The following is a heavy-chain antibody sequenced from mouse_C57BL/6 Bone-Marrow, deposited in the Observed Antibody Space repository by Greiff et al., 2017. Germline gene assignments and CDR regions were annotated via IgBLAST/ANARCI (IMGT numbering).Heavy chain of an antibody. J-gene: IGHJ2*01. CDR1: GYTFTSYG. D-gene: IGHD1-1*01. CDR2: IYPRSGNT. CDR3: AYVVANYFDY. V-gene: IGHV1-81*01. Sequence: QVQLKQSGAELARPGASVKLSCKASGYTFTSYGISWVKQRTGQGLEWIGEIYPRSGNTYYNEKFKGKATLTADKSSSTAYMELRSLTSEDSAVYFCAYVVANYFDYWGQGTTLTVSS.